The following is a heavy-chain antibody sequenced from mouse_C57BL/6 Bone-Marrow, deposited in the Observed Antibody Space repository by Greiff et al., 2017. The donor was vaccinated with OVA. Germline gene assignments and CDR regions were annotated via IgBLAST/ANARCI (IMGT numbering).Heavy chain of an antibody. CDR3: ARENYYGSSGDYFDY. CDR2: IHPTSGST. Sequence: QVQLQQPGAELVKPGASVKLSCKASGYTFTSYWMHWVKQRPGQGLEWIGMIHPTSGSTNYNEKFKSKATLTVDKSSSTAYMQLSSLTSEDCAVYYCARENYYGSSGDYFDYWGQGTTLTVSS. D-gene: IGHD1-1*01. J-gene: IGHJ2*01. V-gene: IGHV1-64*01. CDR1: GYTFTSYW.